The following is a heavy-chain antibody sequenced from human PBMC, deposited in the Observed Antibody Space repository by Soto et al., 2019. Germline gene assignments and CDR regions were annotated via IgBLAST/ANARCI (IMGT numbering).Heavy chain of an antibody. J-gene: IGHJ4*02. CDR2: IYYSGST. Sequence: SETLSLTCSVSGGSISSGGYYWSWIRQHPGKGLEWIGYIYYSGSTNYNPSLKSRVTISVDTSKNQFSLKLSSVTAADTAVYYCAVGLSVDSSGYYYYTFDYWGQGTLVTVSS. D-gene: IGHD3-22*01. V-gene: IGHV4-61*08. CDR1: GGSISSGGYY. CDR3: AVGLSVDSSGYYYYTFDY.